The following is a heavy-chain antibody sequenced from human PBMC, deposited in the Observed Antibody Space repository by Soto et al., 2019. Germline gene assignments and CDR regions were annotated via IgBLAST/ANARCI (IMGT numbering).Heavy chain of an antibody. Sequence: GGSLRLSCAASGFTFSSYAMSWVRQAPGKGLEWVSAISGSGGSTYYADSVKGRFTISRDNSKNTLYLQMNSLRAEDMAVYYCAKRAGYSSSWYVDYWGQGTLVTVSS. V-gene: IGHV3-23*01. CDR2: ISGSGGST. CDR3: AKRAGYSSSWYVDY. J-gene: IGHJ4*02. CDR1: GFTFSSYA. D-gene: IGHD6-13*01.